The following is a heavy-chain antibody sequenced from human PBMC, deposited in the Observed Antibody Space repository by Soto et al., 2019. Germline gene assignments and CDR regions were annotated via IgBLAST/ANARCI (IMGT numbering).Heavy chain of an antibody. CDR3: AREGRNVDTAMDDAFDI. CDR2: ISYDGSNK. J-gene: IGHJ3*02. CDR1: GFTFSSYA. V-gene: IGHV3-30-3*01. D-gene: IGHD5-18*01. Sequence: GGSLRLSCAASGFTFSSYAMHWVRQAPGKGLEWVAVISYDGSNKYYADSVKGRFTISRENYKNTLYLQMNSLRAEDTAVYYCAREGRNVDTAMDDAFDIWGQGTMVTVSS.